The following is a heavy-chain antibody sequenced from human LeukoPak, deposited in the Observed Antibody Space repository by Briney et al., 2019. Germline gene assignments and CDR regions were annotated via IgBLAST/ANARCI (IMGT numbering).Heavy chain of an antibody. D-gene: IGHD3-3*01. J-gene: IGHJ6*02. Sequence: GGSLRLSCAASGFTFSSYAMHWVRKPPGRGWSGGPVLYYDGSNKYYADSVKGRFTISRDNSKNTLYLQMNSLRAEDTAVYYCAREDFWSGYYYYYYGMDVWGQGTTVTVSS. CDR2: LYYDGSNK. CDR1: GFTFSSYA. V-gene: IGHV3-30*04. CDR3: AREDFWSGYYYYYYGMDV.